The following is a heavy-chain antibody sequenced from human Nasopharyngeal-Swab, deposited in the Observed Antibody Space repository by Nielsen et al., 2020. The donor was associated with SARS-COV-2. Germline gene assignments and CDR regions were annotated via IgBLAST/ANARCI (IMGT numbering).Heavy chain of an antibody. CDR1: GFTFSDHW. D-gene: IGHD2-21*01. CDR3: AKAPYLRGLDV. V-gene: IGHV3-23*01. J-gene: IGHJ6*02. Sequence: GGSLRLSCVVSGFTFSDHWMNWVRQAPGKGLEWVSIISGSGDTTYYADSVKDRFTISRDNSKNTLYLQTNSLRVEDTAVYYCAKAPYLRGLDVWGQGTTVTVSS. CDR2: ISGSGDTT.